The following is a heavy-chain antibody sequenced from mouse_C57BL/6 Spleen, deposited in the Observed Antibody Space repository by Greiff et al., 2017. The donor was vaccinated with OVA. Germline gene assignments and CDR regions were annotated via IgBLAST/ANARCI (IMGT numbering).Heavy chain of an antibody. CDR3: ARSNWWYFDV. D-gene: IGHD4-1*02. Sequence: EVKLQESGPGLVKPSQSLSLTCSVTGYSITSGYYWNWIRQFPGNKLEWMGYISYDGSNNYNPSLKNRISITRDTSKNQFFLKLNSVTTEDTATYYCARSNWWYFDVWGTGTTVTVSS. J-gene: IGHJ1*03. CDR1: GYSITSGYY. CDR2: ISYDGSN. V-gene: IGHV3-6*01.